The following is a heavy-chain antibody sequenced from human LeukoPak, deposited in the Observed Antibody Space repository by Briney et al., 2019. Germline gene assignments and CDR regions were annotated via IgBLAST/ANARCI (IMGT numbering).Heavy chain of an antibody. J-gene: IGHJ4*02. Sequence: SETLSLTCAVYGGSFSGYYWSWIRQPPGKGLEWIGEINHSGSTNYNPSLKSRVTISVDTSKNQFSLKLSSVTAADTAVYYCARDRRNYYDSSGYYGLDYWGQGTLVTVSS. CDR2: INHSGST. V-gene: IGHV4-34*01. CDR3: ARDRRNYYDSSGYYGLDY. CDR1: GGSFSGYY. D-gene: IGHD3-22*01.